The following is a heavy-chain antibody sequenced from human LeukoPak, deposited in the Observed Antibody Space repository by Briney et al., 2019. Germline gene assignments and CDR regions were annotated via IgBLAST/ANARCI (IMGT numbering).Heavy chain of an antibody. J-gene: IGHJ6*02. V-gene: IGHV4-39*07. CDR2: IYYSGST. CDR3: ARGTVVTPIYYYYYYGMDV. Sequence: KPSETLSLTCTVSGGSISSSSYYWGWIRQPPGKGLEWIGSIYYSGSTYYNPSLKSRVTISVDTSKNQFSLKLSSVTAADTAVYYCARGTVVTPIYYYYYYGMDVWGQGTTVTVSS. D-gene: IGHD4-23*01. CDR1: GGSISSSSYY.